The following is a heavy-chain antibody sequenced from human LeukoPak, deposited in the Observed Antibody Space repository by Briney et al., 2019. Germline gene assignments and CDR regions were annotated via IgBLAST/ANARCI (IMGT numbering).Heavy chain of an antibody. Sequence: NPSETLSLTCTVSGGSISGYYYNWIRQPPGKGLEWIGYIYYSGSTNYNPSLKSRVTISVDTSKNQFSLKLSSVTAADTAVYYCARRGGHIAARPAWYDYVWGSYRYPLDAFDIWGQGTMATVSS. CDR3: ARRGGHIAARPAWYDYVWGSYRYPLDAFDI. V-gene: IGHV4-59*08. D-gene: IGHD3-16*02. CDR2: IYYSGST. CDR1: GGSISGYY. J-gene: IGHJ3*02.